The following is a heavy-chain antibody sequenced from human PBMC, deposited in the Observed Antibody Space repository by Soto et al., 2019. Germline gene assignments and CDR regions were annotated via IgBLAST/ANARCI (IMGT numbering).Heavy chain of an antibody. CDR2: ISAYNGNT. CDR3: ARGYDSSGYPPGAFDI. V-gene: IGHV1-18*01. Sequence: QVQLVQSGAEVKKPGASVKVSCKASGYTFTSYGISWVRQAPGQGLEWMGWISAYNGNTNYAQKLQGRVTMTTDTXTXXAYMELRGLRSDDTAVYYCARGYDSSGYPPGAFDIWGQGTMVTVSS. CDR1: GYTFTSYG. D-gene: IGHD3-22*01. J-gene: IGHJ3*02.